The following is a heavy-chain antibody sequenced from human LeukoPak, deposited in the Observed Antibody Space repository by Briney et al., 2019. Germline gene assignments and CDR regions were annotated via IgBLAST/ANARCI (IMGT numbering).Heavy chain of an antibody. CDR1: RFTFDDYA. V-gene: IGHV3-9*01. D-gene: IGHD7-27*01. CDR3: AKLGLGSNAFDI. Sequence: GGSLRLSCAASRFTFDDYAMHWVRQAPGKGLEWVSGISWNSGSIGYADSVKGRFTISRDNAKNSLYLQMNSLRAEDTALYYCAKLGLGSNAFDIWGQGTMVTVSS. CDR2: ISWNSGSI. J-gene: IGHJ3*02.